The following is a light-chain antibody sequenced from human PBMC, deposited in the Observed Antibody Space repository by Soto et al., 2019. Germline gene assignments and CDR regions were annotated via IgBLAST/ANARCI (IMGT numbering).Light chain of an antibody. CDR1: SSDVGGYNY. Sequence: QSALTQPASVSGSPGQSITISCTGTSSDVGGYNYVSWYQQHPGKSPKLMIYEVSNLPSGVSNRFSGSKSGNTDSLTISGLQAEDEADYYCSSYTSSSTPVVFGGGNKVNVL. CDR2: EVS. V-gene: IGLV2-14*01. J-gene: IGLJ2*01. CDR3: SSYTSSSTPVV.